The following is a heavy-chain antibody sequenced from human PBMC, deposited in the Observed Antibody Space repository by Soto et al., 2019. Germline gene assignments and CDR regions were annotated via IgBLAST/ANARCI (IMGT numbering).Heavy chain of an antibody. J-gene: IGHJ6*02. CDR3: GCRVEDISYDYYGMDV. V-gene: IGHV4-4*02. Sequence: SETLSLTCAVSGGSVRSNNWWFWVRQPPGKGLEWIEEIHHRESTNLNPSLKSRVTISVDRSKNEFSLKVKSVTAADTAVYYCGCRVEDISYDYYGMDVWGQGTTVTVSS. CDR1: GGSVRSNNW. CDR2: IHHREST. D-gene: IGHD2-15*01.